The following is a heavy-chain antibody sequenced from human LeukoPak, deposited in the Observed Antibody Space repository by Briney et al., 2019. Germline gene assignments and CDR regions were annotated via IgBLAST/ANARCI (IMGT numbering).Heavy chain of an antibody. Sequence: ASVKVSCKASGYTFTSYGISWVRRAPGQGLEWMGWISAYNGNTNYAQKLQGRVTMTTDTSTSTAYMELRSLRSEDTAVYYCATDALNPYRETGSTDFDYWGQGTLVTVSS. J-gene: IGHJ4*02. CDR1: GYTFTSYG. CDR3: ATDALNPYRETGSTDFDY. CDR2: ISAYNGNT. V-gene: IGHV1-18*04. D-gene: IGHD1-7*01.